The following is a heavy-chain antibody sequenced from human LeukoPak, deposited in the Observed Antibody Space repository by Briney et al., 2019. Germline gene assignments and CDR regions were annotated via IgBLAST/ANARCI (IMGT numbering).Heavy chain of an antibody. CDR3: AGQNVPTPHDY. J-gene: IGHJ4*02. Sequence: ASQTLSLTCTVAVGSISSGGYYWSWIRQPPGKGLEWIAYISAAGTTFYNPSLKSRVTISLDRSENQFSLNLTSITAADTAVYYCAGQNVPTPHDYWGQGTQVTVSS. V-gene: IGHV4-30-2*01. D-gene: IGHD2-2*01. CDR1: VGSISSGGYY. CDR2: ISAAGTT.